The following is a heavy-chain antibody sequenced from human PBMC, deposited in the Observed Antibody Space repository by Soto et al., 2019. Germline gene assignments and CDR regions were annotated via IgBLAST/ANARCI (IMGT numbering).Heavy chain of an antibody. CDR2: IVPMFGTS. V-gene: IGHV1-69*06. CDR1: GGTSTRYA. CDR3: NRGSEYDFWSGYL. J-gene: IGHJ4*02. Sequence: QERLVQSGAEVRKPGSSVKVSCKVTGGTSTRYAINWVRQAPGQGLEWMGGIVPMFGTSKYAQKFQGRVTITAHTSTNIAYMELRSLSSEDTAVYYCNRGSEYDFWSGYLWGQGTLVSVSS. D-gene: IGHD3-3*01.